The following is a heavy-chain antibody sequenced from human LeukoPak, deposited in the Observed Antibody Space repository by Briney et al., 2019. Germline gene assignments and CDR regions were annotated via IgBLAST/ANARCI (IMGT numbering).Heavy chain of an antibody. J-gene: IGHJ4*01. Sequence: GESLKICCKGSVYSFTSYWICWLHQMPGKLLEFMGIIYPGDSDTRYSPSFQGQITISADKSISTAYLQCSRLTASQLGMYYCPRHKPGHQKEAVGPEYWGHGKLVTASS. V-gene: IGHV5-51*07. CDR2: IYPGDSDT. D-gene: IGHD6-13*01. CDR1: VYSFTSYW. CDR3: PRHKPGHQKEAVGPEY.